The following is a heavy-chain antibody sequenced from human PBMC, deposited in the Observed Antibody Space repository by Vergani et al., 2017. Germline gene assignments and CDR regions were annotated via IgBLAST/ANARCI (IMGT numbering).Heavy chain of an antibody. CDR3: ARGVPLRYFDWLFHLDAFDI. D-gene: IGHD3-9*01. J-gene: IGHJ3*02. CDR1: GGSISSSSYY. Sequence: QLQLQESGPGLVKPSETLSLTCTVSGGSISSSSYYWGWIRQPPGKGLEWIGSIYYSGSTYYNPSLKSRVTISVDTSKNQFSLKLSSVTAADTAVYYCARGVPLRYFDWLFHLDAFDIWGQGTMVTVSS. V-gene: IGHV4-39*07. CDR2: IYYSGST.